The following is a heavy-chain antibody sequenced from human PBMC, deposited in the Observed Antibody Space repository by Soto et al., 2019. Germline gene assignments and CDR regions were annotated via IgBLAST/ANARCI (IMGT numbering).Heavy chain of an antibody. J-gene: IGHJ6*02. CDR3: ASSSYTVDPYCSSTSCPPPYYYYGMDV. D-gene: IGHD2-2*01. Sequence: PSQTLSLTCAISGDSVSSNSAAWNWIRQSPSRGLEWLGRTYYRSKWYNHYAVSVKSRITVNPDTSKNQFSLQLNSVTPEDTAVYYCASSSYTVDPYCSSTSCPPPYYYYGMDVWGQGTTVTVSS. CDR2: TYYRSKWYN. V-gene: IGHV6-1*01. CDR1: GDSVSSNSAA.